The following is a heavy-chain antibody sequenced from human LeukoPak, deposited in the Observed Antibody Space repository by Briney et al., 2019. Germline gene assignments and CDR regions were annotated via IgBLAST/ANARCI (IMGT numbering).Heavy chain of an antibody. J-gene: IGHJ4*02. D-gene: IGHD6-6*01. CDR3: ARVQSIAARLQFGY. V-gene: IGHV1-2*02. CDR2: INPNSGGT. Sequence: GASVKVSCKASGYTFTDYYMHWVRQAPGQGLEWMGWINPNSGGTNYAQKFQGRVTMTRDTSISTAYMELSRLRSDDTAVYYCARVQSIAARLQFGYWGQGTLVTVSS. CDR1: GYTFTDYY.